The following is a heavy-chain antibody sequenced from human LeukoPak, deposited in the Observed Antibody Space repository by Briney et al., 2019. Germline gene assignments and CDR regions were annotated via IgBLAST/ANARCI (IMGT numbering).Heavy chain of an antibody. CDR1: GFTFSSYE. V-gene: IGHV3-48*03. CDR2: ISSSGSTI. Sequence: GRSLGLSCAASGFTFSSYEMNWVRQAPGKGLEWVSYISSSGSTIYYADSVKGRFSISRDNAKNSLYLQMNSLRAEDTAVYYCARVREMATWGQGTLVTVSS. D-gene: IGHD5-24*01. J-gene: IGHJ4*02. CDR3: ARVREMAT.